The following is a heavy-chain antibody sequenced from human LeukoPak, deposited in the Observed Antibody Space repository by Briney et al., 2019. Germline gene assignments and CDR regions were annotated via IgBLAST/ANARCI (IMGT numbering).Heavy chain of an antibody. CDR1: GDSLSSYS. J-gene: IGHJ4*02. Sequence: SETLSLTCTVSGDSLSSYSWSWIRQFPGKGLEWIGYIYYSGNTNYNPSLKSRVTISVDTSKTQFSLRLSSVTAADTAMYYCARGGIKGSTGPRSFDYWGQGTLVTVSS. CDR3: ARGGIKGSTGPRSFDY. V-gene: IGHV4-59*01. D-gene: IGHD1-26*01. CDR2: IYYSGNT.